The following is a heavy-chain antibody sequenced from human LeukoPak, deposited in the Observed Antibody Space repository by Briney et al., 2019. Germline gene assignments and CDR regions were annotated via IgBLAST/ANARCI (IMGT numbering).Heavy chain of an antibody. Sequence: PGRSLRLSCAASGFTFSSYGMPWVRQAPGKGLEWVAVISYDGSNKYYADSVKGRFTISRDNSKNTLYLQMNSLRAEDTAVYYCAKEGIAVAGTEYFDYWGQGTLVTVSS. CDR2: ISYDGSNK. J-gene: IGHJ4*02. D-gene: IGHD6-19*01. V-gene: IGHV3-30*18. CDR3: AKEGIAVAGTEYFDY. CDR1: GFTFSSYG.